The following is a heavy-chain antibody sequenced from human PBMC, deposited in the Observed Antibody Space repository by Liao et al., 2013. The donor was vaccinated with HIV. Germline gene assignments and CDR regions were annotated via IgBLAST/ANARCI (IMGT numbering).Heavy chain of an antibody. CDR3: ARVPNYWYFDL. J-gene: IGHJ2*01. Sequence: QVQLQESGPGVVKPSETLSLTCSVSGGSISSYYWSWIRQPAGKGLEWIGRIYSSGYSSYNPSLKSRVSMSLDTARNQFSLRLTSVTAVDTAVYFCARVPNYWYFDLWGLAPWSLSPQ. V-gene: IGHV4-4*07. CDR2: IYSSGYS. CDR1: GGSISSYY.